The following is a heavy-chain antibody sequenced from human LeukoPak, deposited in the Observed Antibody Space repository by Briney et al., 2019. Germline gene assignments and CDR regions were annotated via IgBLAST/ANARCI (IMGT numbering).Heavy chain of an antibody. D-gene: IGHD5-18*01. CDR2: TYYSGST. CDR3: ARVAGSYFTAMGDFDY. CDR1: GGSISSSSYN. V-gene: IGHV4-39*07. J-gene: IGHJ4*02. Sequence: SETLSLTCTVSGGSISSSSYNWGWIRKPQGKGLEWFGRTYYSGSTYYNPSLKSRVTISVDTSKNQFSLKLSSVTAADTAVYYCARVAGSYFTAMGDFDYWGQGTLVTVSS.